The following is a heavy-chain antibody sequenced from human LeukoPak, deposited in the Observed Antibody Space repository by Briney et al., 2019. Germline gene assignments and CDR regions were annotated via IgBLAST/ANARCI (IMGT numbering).Heavy chain of an antibody. CDR3: ARDQRPGYDFWSGYSTPIDY. V-gene: IGHV3-48*02. CDR1: GFTFSSYS. J-gene: IGHJ4*02. Sequence: GGSLRLSCAASGFTFSSYSMNWVRQAPGKGLEWVSYISSSSSTIYYAGSVKGRFTISRDNAKNSLYLQMNSPRDEDTAVYYCARDQRPGYDFWSGYSTPIDYWGQGTLVTVSS. CDR2: ISSSSSTI. D-gene: IGHD3-3*01.